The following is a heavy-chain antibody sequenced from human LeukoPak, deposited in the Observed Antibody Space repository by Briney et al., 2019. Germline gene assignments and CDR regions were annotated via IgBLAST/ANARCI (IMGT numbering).Heavy chain of an antibody. CDR1: GGSISSGGYY. V-gene: IGHV4-31*03. J-gene: IGHJ5*02. Sequence: SETLSLTCTVSGGSISSGGYYWSWIRQHPGKGLEWIGYIYYSGSTYYNPSLKSRVTISVDTSKNQFSLKLSSVTAADTAVYYCARGWRSRACWFDPWGQGTLVTVSS. CDR3: ARGWRSRACWFDP. CDR2: IYYSGST. D-gene: IGHD6-13*01.